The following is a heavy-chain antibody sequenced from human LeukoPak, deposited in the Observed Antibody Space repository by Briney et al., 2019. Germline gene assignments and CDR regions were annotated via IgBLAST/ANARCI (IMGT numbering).Heavy chain of an antibody. CDR2: ISSSSSYI. CDR3: ARDRYDSSGYYLPSLDY. Sequence: PGGSLRLSCAASGFTFSSYSMNWVRQAPGKGLEWFSSISSSSSYIYYADSVKGRLTISRDNAKNSLYLQMNSLRAEDTAVYYCARDRYDSSGYYLPSLDYWGQGTLVTVSS. J-gene: IGHJ4*02. V-gene: IGHV3-21*01. CDR1: GFTFSSYS. D-gene: IGHD3-22*01.